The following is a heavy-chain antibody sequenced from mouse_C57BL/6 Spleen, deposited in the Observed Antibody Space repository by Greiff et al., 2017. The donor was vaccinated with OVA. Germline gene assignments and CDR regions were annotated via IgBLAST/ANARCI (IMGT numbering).Heavy chain of an antibody. CDR2: IDPSDSET. CDR3: ARRRLGREGDAMDY. Sequence: QVQLQQPGAELVRPGSSVKLSCKASGYTFTSYWMHWVKQRPIQGLEWIGNIDPSDSETHYNQKFKDKATLTVDKSSSTAYMQLSSLTSEDSAVYYCARRRLGREGDAMDYWGQGTSVTVSS. V-gene: IGHV1-52*01. J-gene: IGHJ4*01. D-gene: IGHD4-1*01. CDR1: GYTFTSYW.